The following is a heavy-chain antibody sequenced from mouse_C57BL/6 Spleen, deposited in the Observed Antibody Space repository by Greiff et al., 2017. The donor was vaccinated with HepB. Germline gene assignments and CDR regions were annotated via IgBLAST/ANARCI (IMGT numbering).Heavy chain of an antibody. CDR2: ISYDGSN. CDR3: ASSHYYGSSDY. D-gene: IGHD1-1*01. Sequence: EVKLLESGPGLVKPSQSLSLTCSVTGYSITCGYYWNWIRQFPGNKLEWMGYISYDGSNNYNPSLKNRISITRDTSKNQFFLKLNSVTTEDTATYYCASSHYYGSSDYWGQGTTLTVSS. J-gene: IGHJ2*01. V-gene: IGHV3-6*01. CDR1: GYSITCGYY.